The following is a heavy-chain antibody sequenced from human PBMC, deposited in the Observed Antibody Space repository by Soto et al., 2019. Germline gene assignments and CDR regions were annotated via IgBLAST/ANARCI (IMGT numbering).Heavy chain of an antibody. J-gene: IGHJ4*02. V-gene: IGHV3-53*02. CDR3: ARVPGRL. CDR1: GFSVSRNY. D-gene: IGHD3-10*01. Sequence: QLVETGGGLIQPGTSLTLSCAASGFSVSRNYMTWVRQAPGKGLEWVSFVYSGGATFYADSVRGRFILSRDDSQNTMYLQMNNLRAGDRAVYYCARVPGRLWGRGTLVTVAS. CDR2: VYSGGAT.